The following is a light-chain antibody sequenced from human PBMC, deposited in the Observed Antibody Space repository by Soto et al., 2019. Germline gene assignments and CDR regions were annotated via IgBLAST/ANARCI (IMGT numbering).Light chain of an antibody. J-gene: IGKJ1*01. CDR1: QSVSTK. V-gene: IGKV3-15*01. Sequence: EIVMTQSPATLSVSPGERATLSCRASQSVSTKLAWYQQKPGQAPRILIYDASTRATGIPARFSGSGSGTEFTLSIASLQPDDSATYYCQHYNSYSRTFGQGTKVDIK. CDR3: QHYNSYSRT. CDR2: DAS.